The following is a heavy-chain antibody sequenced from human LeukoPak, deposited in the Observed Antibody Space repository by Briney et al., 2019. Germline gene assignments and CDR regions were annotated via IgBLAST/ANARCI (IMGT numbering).Heavy chain of an antibody. D-gene: IGHD5-24*01. CDR1: GLIFSSYV. Sequence: GGSLRLSCAASGLIFSSYVMSWVRQAPGKGLEWVSSVSGNGGSTYYADSVKGRFTISRDNSKNTLFLQVNSLRVEDTAVYYCAKVEMSSVQAPFDYWGQGTLVTVSS. CDR3: AKVEMSSVQAPFDY. J-gene: IGHJ4*02. V-gene: IGHV3-23*01. CDR2: VSGNGGST.